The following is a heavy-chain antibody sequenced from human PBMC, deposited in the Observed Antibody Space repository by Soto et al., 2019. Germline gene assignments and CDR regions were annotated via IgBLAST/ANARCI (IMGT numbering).Heavy chain of an antibody. Sequence: QVHLQESGPGLVKPSQTLPLTCTVSGGSLTSNGNYWGWIRQRPEKGLEGLGYIYYSGTTHFNPSLKSRLSISMDTSNNQFSLNLTSVTAADTAVYFCARDLLYRAVFEIWGQGTLVTVSA. D-gene: IGHD3-3*01. V-gene: IGHV4-31*03. CDR3: ARDLLYRAVFEI. CDR1: GGSLTSNGNY. CDR2: IYYSGTT. J-gene: IGHJ3*02.